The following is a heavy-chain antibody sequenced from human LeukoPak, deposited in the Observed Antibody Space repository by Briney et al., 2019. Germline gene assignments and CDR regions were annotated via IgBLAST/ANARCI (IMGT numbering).Heavy chain of an antibody. CDR3: VKGSQRLHTFDI. V-gene: IGHV3-23*01. Sequence: GGSLRLSCAASAFTFSNYAMSWVRQAPGKGLEWVSSTSGSGVNTYYADSVKGRFTISRDNSENTLYLQMNSLRDEDTAVYYCVKGSQRLHTFDIWGQGTMVTVS. CDR1: AFTFSNYA. J-gene: IGHJ3*02. CDR2: TSGSGVNT. D-gene: IGHD5-18*01.